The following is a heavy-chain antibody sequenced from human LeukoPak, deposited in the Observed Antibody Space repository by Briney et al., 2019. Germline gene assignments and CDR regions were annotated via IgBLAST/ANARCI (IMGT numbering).Heavy chain of an antibody. CDR2: IIPILGMA. D-gene: IGHD4-17*01. Sequence: ASVKVSCKASGGTFSSYAISWVRQAPGQGLEWMGRIIPILGMANYAQKFQGRVTITADKSTSTAYMELSSLRSEDTAVYYCARGWTTVTAGGAFDIWGQGTMVTVSS. CDR3: ARGWTTVTAGGAFDI. CDR1: GGTFSSYA. J-gene: IGHJ3*02. V-gene: IGHV1-69*04.